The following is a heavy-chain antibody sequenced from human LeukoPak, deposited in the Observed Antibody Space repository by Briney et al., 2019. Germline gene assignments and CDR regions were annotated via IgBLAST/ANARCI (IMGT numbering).Heavy chain of an antibody. CDR1: GFTFSSYA. Sequence: GGSPRLSCAASGFTFSSYAMSWVRQAPGKGLEWVSAISGSGGSTYYADSVKGRFTISRDNSTNTLYLQMNSLRAEDTAVYYCAKDFSYYYDSSGYYYGPRYFDYWGQGTLVTVSS. V-gene: IGHV3-23*01. J-gene: IGHJ4*02. CDR2: ISGSGGST. CDR3: AKDFSYYYDSSGYYYGPRYFDY. D-gene: IGHD3-22*01.